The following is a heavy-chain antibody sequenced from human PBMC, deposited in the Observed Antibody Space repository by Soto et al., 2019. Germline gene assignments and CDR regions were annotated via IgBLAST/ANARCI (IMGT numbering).Heavy chain of an antibody. Sequence: PSETLSLTCTFSGGSISSYYWSWIRQPPGKGLEWIGYIYYSGSTKYNPSLKSRVTISLDTTKNQFSLKLSSVTAADTAVYYCARTVAAGTVDYWGQGTLVTVSS. V-gene: IGHV4-59*08. CDR1: GGSISSYY. J-gene: IGHJ4*02. CDR3: ARTVAAGTVDY. D-gene: IGHD6-13*01. CDR2: IYYSGST.